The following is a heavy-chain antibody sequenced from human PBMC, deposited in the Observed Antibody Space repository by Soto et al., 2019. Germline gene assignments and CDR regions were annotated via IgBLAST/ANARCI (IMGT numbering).Heavy chain of an antibody. V-gene: IGHV4-61*01. D-gene: IGHD3-3*01. J-gene: IGHJ5*02. Sequence: PSETLSLTCTVSGGSVSSGSYYWSWIRQPPGKGLEWIGYIYYSGSTNYNPSLKSRVTISVDTSKNQFSLKLSSVTAADTAVYYCARVFRVFGVVIAGNWFDPWGQGTLVTVSS. CDR3: ARVFRVFGVVIAGNWFDP. CDR2: IYYSGST. CDR1: GGSVSSGSYY.